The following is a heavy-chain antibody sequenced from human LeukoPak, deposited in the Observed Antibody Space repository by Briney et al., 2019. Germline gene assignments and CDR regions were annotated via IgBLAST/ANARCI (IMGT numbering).Heavy chain of an antibody. CDR3: AKETASDFGGAVDY. Sequence: GGSLRLSCAGSGFIFSNGWMSWVRQAPGKGLEWVSGISGSGGSTYYADSVKGRFTISRDNSKNTLYLQINSLRAEDTAVYYCAKETASDFGGAVDYWGQGTLVTVSS. CDR2: ISGSGGST. J-gene: IGHJ4*02. D-gene: IGHD3-10*01. CDR1: GFIFSNGW. V-gene: IGHV3-23*01.